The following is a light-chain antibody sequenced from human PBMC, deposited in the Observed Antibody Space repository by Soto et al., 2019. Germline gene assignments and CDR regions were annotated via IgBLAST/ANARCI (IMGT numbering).Light chain of an antibody. CDR1: QSVSSD. Sequence: EIVMTQSPATLSVSPGERATLSCRASQSVSSDLAWYQQKPGQAPRLLIYGTSTRATGNPARFTGSGSGTEFIFSISSLESEDFAVYFLLQYNNWPFSCGGGTRVEIK. J-gene: IGKJ4*01. CDR2: GTS. CDR3: LQYNNWPFS. V-gene: IGKV3-15*01.